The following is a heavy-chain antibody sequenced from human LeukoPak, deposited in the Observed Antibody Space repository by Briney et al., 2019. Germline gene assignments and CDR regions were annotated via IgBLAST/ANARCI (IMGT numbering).Heavy chain of an antibody. J-gene: IGHJ4*02. Sequence: GGSLRLSCAASGFTFSSHGMSWVRQAPGKGLKWVSTISGSGDNTYYADSVKGRFTISRDNSKNTLYLQMNSPRAEDTAVYYCARVTYGSGIYGAFDYWGQGTLVTVSS. D-gene: IGHD3-10*01. CDR2: ISGSGDNT. CDR3: ARVTYGSGIYGAFDY. V-gene: IGHV3-23*01. CDR1: GFTFSSHG.